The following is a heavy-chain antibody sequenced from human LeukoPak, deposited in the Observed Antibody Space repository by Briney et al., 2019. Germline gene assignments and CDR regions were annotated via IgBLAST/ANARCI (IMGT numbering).Heavy chain of an antibody. Sequence: GGSLRLSCAASGFTFSSYSMNWVRQAPGKGLEWVSYITSSSSTIYYADSVKGRFTISRDNAMNSLYLQMNSLSDEDTALYYCTRDPHALDFWGQGTLVTVSS. J-gene: IGHJ4*02. CDR1: GFTFSSYS. CDR2: ITSSSSTI. V-gene: IGHV3-48*02. CDR3: TRDPHALDF.